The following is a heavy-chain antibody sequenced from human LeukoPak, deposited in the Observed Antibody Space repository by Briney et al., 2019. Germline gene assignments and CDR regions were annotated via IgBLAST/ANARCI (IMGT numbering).Heavy chain of an antibody. D-gene: IGHD1-26*01. Sequence: GGSLRLSCAVSGFTFSSYWMSWVRQAPGKGLEWVANIRQDSSEKYYVDSVKGRFTISRDNAKNSLYLQMNSLRAEDTAVYYCARDKSGSQFDYWGQGTLVTVSS. CDR2: IRQDSSEK. CDR1: GFTFSSYW. J-gene: IGHJ4*02. V-gene: IGHV3-7*01. CDR3: ARDKSGSQFDY.